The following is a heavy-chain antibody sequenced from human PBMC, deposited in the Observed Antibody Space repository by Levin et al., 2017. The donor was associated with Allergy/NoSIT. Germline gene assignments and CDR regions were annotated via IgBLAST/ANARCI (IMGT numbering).Heavy chain of an antibody. Sequence: ASVKVSCKASGYTFTSYYMHWVRQAPGQGLEWMGIINPSGGSTSYAQKFQGRVTMTRDTSTSTVYMELSSLRSEDTAVYYCARVSGSYLGYDAFDIWGQGTMVTVSS. D-gene: IGHD1-26*01. CDR1: GYTFTSYY. CDR2: INPSGGST. J-gene: IGHJ3*02. V-gene: IGHV1-46*01. CDR3: ARVSGSYLGYDAFDI.